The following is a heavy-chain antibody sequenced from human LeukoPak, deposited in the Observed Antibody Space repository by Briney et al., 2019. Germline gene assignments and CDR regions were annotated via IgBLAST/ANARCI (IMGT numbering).Heavy chain of an antibody. J-gene: IGHJ4*02. D-gene: IGHD4-11*01. CDR3: ARPLNAGGVMTTVSY. CDR1: GYSFPSYW. V-gene: IGHV5-51*01. Sequence: GESLKISCKGSGYSFPSYWIGWVRQMPGKGLEWMGIIYPGDSDTRYSPSFQGQVTISADKSISTAYLQWSSLKASDTAMYYCARPLNAGGVMTTVSYWGQGTLVTVSS. CDR2: IYPGDSDT.